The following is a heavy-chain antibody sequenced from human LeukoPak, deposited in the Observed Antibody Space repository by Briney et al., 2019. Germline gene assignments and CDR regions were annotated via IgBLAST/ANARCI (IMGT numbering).Heavy chain of an antibody. J-gene: IGHJ3*01. D-gene: IGHD3-10*01. V-gene: IGHV3-23*01. Sequence: GGSLRLSCAASGFTFSSYAMSWVRQAPGKGLEWVSGFAASGDSTYYADSVKGRFTISRDTSKNTMYLQMNRLKAEDTAVYYCASRGHYYYGSMRRAFDLWGQGTMVTVSS. CDR1: GFTFSSYA. CDR3: ASRGHYYYGSMRRAFDL. CDR2: FAASGDST.